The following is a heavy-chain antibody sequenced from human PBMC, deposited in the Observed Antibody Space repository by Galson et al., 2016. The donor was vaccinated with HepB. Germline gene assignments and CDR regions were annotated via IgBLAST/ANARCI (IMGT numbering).Heavy chain of an antibody. CDR3: ARVVGITMIIATGYIDP. CDR2: IYYSGST. V-gene: IGHV4-39*07. D-gene: IGHD3-22*01. J-gene: IGHJ2*01. Sequence: SETLSLTCTVSRGSVSNDIYYWGWIRQPPGKGLEWIGSIYYSGSTYYTPSLKSRVTISVDTAKNQFSLKLSSVTAADTAVYYCARVVGITMIIATGYIDPWGRGTLVTVSS. CDR1: RGSVSNDIYY.